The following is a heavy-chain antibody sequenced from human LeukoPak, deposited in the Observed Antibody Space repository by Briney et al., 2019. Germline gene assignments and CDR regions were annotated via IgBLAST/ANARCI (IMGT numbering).Heavy chain of an antibody. CDR2: TSNSGGTI. V-gene: IGHV3-48*03. CDR1: GFTFSSYE. Sequence: GGSLRLSCAASGFTFSSYEMNWVRQAPGKGLEWVSYTSNSGGTIYYADSVKGRFTISGDNAKNSLYLQMNCLRAEDTAVYYCVRPNGPTPFDYWGQGTLVTVSS. J-gene: IGHJ4*02. CDR3: VRPNGPTPFDY.